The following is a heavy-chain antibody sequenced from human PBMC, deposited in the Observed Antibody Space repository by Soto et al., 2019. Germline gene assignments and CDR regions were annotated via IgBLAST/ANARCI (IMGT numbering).Heavy chain of an antibody. Sequence: GGSLRLSSAASGFTFRSYAMSWVRQAPGKGLEWVSAISGGGGSTYYADSVKGRFTISRDNSKNTLYLQMNSLRAEDTAVYYCAKNDILTGYPLYMDVWGKGTTVTVSS. D-gene: IGHD3-9*01. J-gene: IGHJ6*03. CDR1: GFTFRSYA. CDR2: ISGGGGST. V-gene: IGHV3-23*01. CDR3: AKNDILTGYPLYMDV.